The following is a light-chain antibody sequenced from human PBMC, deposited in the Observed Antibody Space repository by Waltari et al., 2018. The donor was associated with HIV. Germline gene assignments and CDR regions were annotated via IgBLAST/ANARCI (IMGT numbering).Light chain of an antibody. Sequence: QSVLTQPPSASGTPGQRVTISCSRSSSNIGSNYVIWYQQLPGTAPKLMIYEVSNRPSGVSNRFSGSKSGNTASLTISGLQAEDEADYYCSSYTSSSTWVFGGGTKLTVL. V-gene: IGLV2-14*01. CDR1: SSNIGSNY. J-gene: IGLJ3*02. CDR2: EVS. CDR3: SSYTSSSTWV.